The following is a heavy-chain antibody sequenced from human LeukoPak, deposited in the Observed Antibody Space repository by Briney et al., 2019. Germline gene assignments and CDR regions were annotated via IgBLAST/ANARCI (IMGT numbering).Heavy chain of an antibody. CDR1: GFTFSSYE. Sequence: GGSLRLSCAASGFTFSSYEMNWVRQAPGKGLEWVSYISSSGSTIYYADSVKGRFTISRDNAKNSLYLQMNSLRAEDTAVYYCARGAPQNGDPIDYWGQGTLVTVSS. V-gene: IGHV3-48*03. J-gene: IGHJ4*02. D-gene: IGHD4-17*01. CDR2: ISSSGSTI. CDR3: ARGAPQNGDPIDY.